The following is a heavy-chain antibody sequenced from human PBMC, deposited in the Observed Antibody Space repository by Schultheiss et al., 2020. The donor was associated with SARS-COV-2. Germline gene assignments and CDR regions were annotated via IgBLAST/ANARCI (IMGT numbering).Heavy chain of an antibody. D-gene: IGHD1-26*01. CDR1: GFTFSNAW. CDR2: IKQDGSEK. V-gene: IGHV3-7*01. J-gene: IGHJ6*02. CDR3: ARVFGAEYGMDV. Sequence: GESLKISCAASGFTFSNAWMSWVRQAPWKGLEWVANIKQDGSEKYYVDSVKGRFTISRDNAKNSLYLQMNSLRAEDTAVYYCARVFGAEYGMDVWGQGTTVTVSS.